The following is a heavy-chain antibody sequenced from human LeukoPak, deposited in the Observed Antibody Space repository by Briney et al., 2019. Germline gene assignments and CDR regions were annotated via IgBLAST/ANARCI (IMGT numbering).Heavy chain of an antibody. CDR2: IKSKTDGGTT. Sequence: PGGSLRLSCAASGFTFSNAWMSWVRQAPGKGLEWVGRIKSKTDGGTTDYAAPVKGRFTISRDDSKNTLYLQMNSLRAEDTAVYFCAKSGGYSFNLDMYFQHWGQGTLVTVSS. CDR3: AKSGGYSFNLDMYFQH. CDR1: GFTFSNAW. D-gene: IGHD5-18*01. V-gene: IGHV3-15*01. J-gene: IGHJ1*01.